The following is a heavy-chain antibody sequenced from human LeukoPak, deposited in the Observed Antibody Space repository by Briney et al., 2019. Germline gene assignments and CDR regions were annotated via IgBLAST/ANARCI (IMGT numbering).Heavy chain of an antibody. J-gene: IGHJ4*02. CDR3: AREEEMATIDY. D-gene: IGHD5-24*01. V-gene: IGHV1-2*02. CDR1: GYTFTSYD. CDR2: INPNSGGT. Sequence: GASVKVSCKASGYTFTSYDINWVRQATGQGLEWMGWINPNSGGTNYAQKFQGRVTMTRDTSISTAYMELSRLRSDDTAVYYCAREEEMATIDYWGQGTLVTVSS.